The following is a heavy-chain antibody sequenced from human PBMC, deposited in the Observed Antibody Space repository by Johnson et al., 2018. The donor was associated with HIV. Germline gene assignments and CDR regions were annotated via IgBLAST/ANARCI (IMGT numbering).Heavy chain of an antibody. J-gene: IGHJ3*02. Sequence: QLVESGGGLVQPGRSLRLSCAASGFTFDDYAMHWVRQAPGKGLEWVSGISWNSGSIGYADSVKGRFTVSRDNAKKSLYLQMNSLRAEDTAVDYCARVFQDFVGARMYSETVDIWGQGTMVTVSS. CDR3: ARVFQDFVGARMYSETVDI. V-gene: IGHV3-9*01. CDR2: ISWNSGSI. D-gene: IGHD1-26*01. CDR1: GFTFDDYA.